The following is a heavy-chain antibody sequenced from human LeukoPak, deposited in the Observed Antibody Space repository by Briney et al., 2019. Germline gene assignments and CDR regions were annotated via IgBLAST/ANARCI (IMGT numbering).Heavy chain of an antibody. D-gene: IGHD5-18*01. V-gene: IGHV3-11*03. CDR1: GFTFSDYY. CDR2: ISSRSSHT. Sequence: KTGGSLRLSCAASGFTFSDYYMSWIRQAPGKGLEWVSYISSRSSHTNYADSVKGRFTISRDNAKNSQYLQMSSLRADDTAAYYCARAVYGYFDFWGQGILVTVSS. J-gene: IGHJ4*02. CDR3: ARAVYGYFDF.